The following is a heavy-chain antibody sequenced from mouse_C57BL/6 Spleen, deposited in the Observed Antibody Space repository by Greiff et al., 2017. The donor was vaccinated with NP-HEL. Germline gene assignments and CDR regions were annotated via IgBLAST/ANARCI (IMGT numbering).Heavy chain of an antibody. V-gene: IGHV3-6*01. CDR1: GYSITSGYY. D-gene: IGHD2-2*01. CDR2: ISYDGSN. CDR3: ARIYYGYDGAY. J-gene: IGHJ3*01. Sequence: ESGPGLVKPSQSLSLTCSVTGYSITSGYYWNWIRQFPGNKLEWMGYISYDGSNNYNPSLKNRISITRDTSKNQFFLKLNSVTTEDTATYYCARIYYGYDGAYWGQGTLVTVSA.